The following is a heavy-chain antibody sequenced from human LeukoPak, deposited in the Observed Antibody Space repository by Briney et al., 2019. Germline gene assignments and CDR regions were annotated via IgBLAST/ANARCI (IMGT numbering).Heavy chain of an antibody. V-gene: IGHV3-21*01. CDR2: ITSSSSYI. CDR1: GFAFGTYW. J-gene: IGHJ4*02. Sequence: PGGSLRLSCAASGFAFGTYWMSWVRQAPGKGLEWVSSITSSSSYIYYADSVKGRFTISRDNAKNSLYLQMNSLRAEDTAVYYCARSYSSSRGTFDYWGQGTLVTVSS. D-gene: IGHD6-6*01. CDR3: ARSYSSSRGTFDY.